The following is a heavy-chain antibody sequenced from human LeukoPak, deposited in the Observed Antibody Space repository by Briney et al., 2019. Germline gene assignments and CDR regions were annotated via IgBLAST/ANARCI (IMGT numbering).Heavy chain of an antibody. D-gene: IGHD3-22*01. Sequence: GGSLRLSCAVSGITLRNYGMSWVRQAPGKGPEWVAGISDSGGSTNYADSVKGRFTISRDNPKNTLYLQMNSLRAEDTAVYFCAKRGVVIRVILVGLHKEAYYFDSWGQGALVTVSS. CDR1: GITLRNYG. J-gene: IGHJ4*02. CDR3: AKRGVVIRVILVGLHKEAYYFDS. CDR2: ISDSGGST. V-gene: IGHV3-23*01.